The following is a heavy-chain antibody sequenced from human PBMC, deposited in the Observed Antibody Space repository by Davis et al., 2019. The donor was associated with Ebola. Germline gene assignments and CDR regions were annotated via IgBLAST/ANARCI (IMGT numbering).Heavy chain of an antibody. CDR1: GYIFTGYY. CDR2: INPNSGDT. D-gene: IGHD2-2*01. CDR3: AREVKGYCSGSSCYYDPNYYYGIDV. V-gene: IGHV1-2*02. J-gene: IGHJ6*02. Sequence: ASVKVSCKASGYIFTGYYIHWVRQAPGQGLEWMGWINPNSGDTNYAQKFQGRVTMTRDTSISTAYMEMSRLTSDDAAVYYCAREVKGYCSGSSCYYDPNYYYGIDVWGQGTTVTVSS.